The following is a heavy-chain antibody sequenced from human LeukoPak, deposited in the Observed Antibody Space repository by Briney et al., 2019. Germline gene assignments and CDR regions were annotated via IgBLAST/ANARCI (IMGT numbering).Heavy chain of an antibody. CDR3: AKSMTTVVTSPRGAFDI. CDR1: GFTFSSYA. D-gene: IGHD4-23*01. Sequence: PGGSLRLSCAASGFTFSSYAMSWVRQAPGKGLEWVSAISGSGGSTYYADSVKGRFIISRDNSKNTLYLQMNSLRAEDTAVYYCAKSMTTVVTSPRGAFDIWGQGTMVTVSS. V-gene: IGHV3-23*01. CDR2: ISGSGGST. J-gene: IGHJ3*02.